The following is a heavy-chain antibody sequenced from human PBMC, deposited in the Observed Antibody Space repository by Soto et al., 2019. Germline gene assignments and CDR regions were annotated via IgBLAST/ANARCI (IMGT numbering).Heavy chain of an antibody. Sequence: QVQLQQWGAGLLKPSETLSLTCAVYGGSFSGYYWSWIRQPPGKGLEWIGEINHSGSTNYNPSLKSRVTISVDTSKNQFSLKLSSVTAADTGVYYCARGRGAARPRYYYYYGMDVWGQGTTVTVSS. CDR2: INHSGST. V-gene: IGHV4-34*01. CDR1: GGSFSGYY. D-gene: IGHD6-6*01. J-gene: IGHJ6*02. CDR3: ARGRGAARPRYYYYYGMDV.